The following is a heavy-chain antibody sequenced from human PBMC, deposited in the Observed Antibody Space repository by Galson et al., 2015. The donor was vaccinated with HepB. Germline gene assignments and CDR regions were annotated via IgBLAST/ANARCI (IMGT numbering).Heavy chain of an antibody. CDR3: ATAYYYGSGSYDPPYIPFDY. CDR1: GFTFSSYA. CDR2: ISGSGGST. Sequence: SLRLSCAASGFTFSSYAMSWVRQAPGKGLEWVSAISGSGGSTYYADSVKGRFTISRDNTKNTLYLQMNSLRAEDTAVYYCATAYYYGSGSYDPPYIPFDYWGQGTLVTVSS. D-gene: IGHD3-10*01. V-gene: IGHV3-23*01. J-gene: IGHJ4*02.